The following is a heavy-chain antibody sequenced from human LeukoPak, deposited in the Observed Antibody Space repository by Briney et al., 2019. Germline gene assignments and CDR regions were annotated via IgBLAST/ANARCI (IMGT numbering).Heavy chain of an antibody. CDR2: IYYSGST. J-gene: IGHJ5*02. CDR1: GGSISSSSYY. D-gene: IGHD4-17*01. CDR3: ARDTVSHWFDP. V-gene: IGHV4-39*02. Sequence: KASETLSLTCTVSGGSISSSSYYWGWIRQPPGKGLEWIGSIYYSGSTYYNPSLKSRVTISVDTSKNQFSLKLSSVTAADTAVYYCARDTVSHWFDPWGQGTLVTVSS.